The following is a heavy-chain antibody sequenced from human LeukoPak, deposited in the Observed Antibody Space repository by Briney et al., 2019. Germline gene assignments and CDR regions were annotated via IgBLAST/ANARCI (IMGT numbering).Heavy chain of an antibody. J-gene: IGHJ6*03. V-gene: IGHV3-7*01. CDR2: IKQDGSEK. D-gene: IGHD3-22*01. Sequence: GGSLRLSCAASGFTFSSYWMSWVRQAPGKGLEWVANIKQDGSEKYYVDSVKGRFTISRDNSKNTLYLQMNSLRAEDTAVYYCAKDGGGYYPSYYYYMDVWGKGTTVTISS. CDR1: GFTFSSYW. CDR3: AKDGGGYYPSYYYYMDV.